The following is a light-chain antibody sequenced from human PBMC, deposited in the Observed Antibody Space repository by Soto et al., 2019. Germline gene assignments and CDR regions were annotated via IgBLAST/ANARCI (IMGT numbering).Light chain of an antibody. CDR3: QQHRSYPVT. CDR2: KAS. CDR1: QSISSW. V-gene: IGKV1-5*03. J-gene: IGKJ4*01. Sequence: DIQMTQSPSTLSASVGDRVTITCRASQSISSWLAWYQQKPGKAPKLLIYKASSLESGVPSRFSGSGSGTEFTLTISSLQPDDFATYYCQQHRSYPVTLGGGTKVDIK.